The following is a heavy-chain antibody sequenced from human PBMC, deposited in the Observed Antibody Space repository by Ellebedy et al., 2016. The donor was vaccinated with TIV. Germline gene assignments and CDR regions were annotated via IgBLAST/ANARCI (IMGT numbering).Heavy chain of an antibody. Sequence: GESLKISCAASGFIFRNYAMHWVRQAPGKGLEWVAVMSYDGSNKYYADSVTGRFTISRDNSKNTLYMQMNSLRAEDTAVYYCARGPTLDSSGYSRRGYFYYGMDVWGRGTTVTVSS. CDR1: GFIFRNYA. CDR3: ARGPTLDSSGYSRRGYFYYGMDV. D-gene: IGHD3-22*01. V-gene: IGHV3-30-3*01. J-gene: IGHJ6*02. CDR2: MSYDGSNK.